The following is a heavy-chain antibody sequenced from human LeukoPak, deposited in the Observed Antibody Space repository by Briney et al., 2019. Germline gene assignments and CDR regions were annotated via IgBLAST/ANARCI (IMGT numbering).Heavy chain of an antibody. D-gene: IGHD5-18*01. Sequence: GGSLRLSCAASGFTFSSYSMNWVRQAPGKGLEWVSSISSSSSYIYYADSVKGRFTISRDNAKNSLYLQMNSLRAEHTAVYYCASQYSYGYSPSFDYWGQGTLVTVSS. J-gene: IGHJ4*02. V-gene: IGHV3-21*01. CDR2: ISSSSSYI. CDR1: GFTFSSYS. CDR3: ASQYSYGYSPSFDY.